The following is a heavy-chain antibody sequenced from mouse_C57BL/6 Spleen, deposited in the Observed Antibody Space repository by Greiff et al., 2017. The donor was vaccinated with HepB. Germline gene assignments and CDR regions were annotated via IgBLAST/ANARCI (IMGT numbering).Heavy chain of an antibody. CDR1: GYTFTSYW. Sequence: VQLQQPGAELVKPGASVKMSCKASGYTFTSYWITWVKQRPGQGLEWIGDIYPGSGSTNYNEKFKSKATLTVDTSSSTAYMQLSSLTSEDSAVYYCARVRDYDGRGYFDVRGTGTTVTVSS. CDR2: IYPGSGST. J-gene: IGHJ1*03. D-gene: IGHD2-4*01. V-gene: IGHV1-55*01. CDR3: ARVRDYDGRGYFDV.